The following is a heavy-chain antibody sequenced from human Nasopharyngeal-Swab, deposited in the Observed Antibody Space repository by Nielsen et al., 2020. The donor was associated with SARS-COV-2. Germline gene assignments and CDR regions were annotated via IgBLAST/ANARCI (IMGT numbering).Heavy chain of an antibody. D-gene: IGHD1-7*01. CDR1: GYTFTSYG. V-gene: IGHV1-18*01. J-gene: IGHJ6*02. CDR2: ISAYNGNT. CDR3: ARILRLELRTCGMDV. Sequence: ASVKVSCKASGYTFTSYGISWVRQAPGQGLEWMGWISAYNGNTNYAQKLQGRVTMTTDTSTSTAYMELRSLRSDDTAVYYCARILRLELRTCGMDVWGQGTTGTVSS.